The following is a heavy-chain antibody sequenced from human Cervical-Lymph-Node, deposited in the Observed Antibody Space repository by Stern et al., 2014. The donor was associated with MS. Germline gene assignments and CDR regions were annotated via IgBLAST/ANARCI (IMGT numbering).Heavy chain of an antibody. CDR2: INTNTGNP. CDR3: ARDPHDYGDRFDY. CDR1: GYSFTHFD. J-gene: IGHJ4*02. D-gene: IGHD4-17*01. V-gene: IGHV7-4-1*02. Sequence: QVQLVQSGSELKKPGASVKVSCKASGYSFTHFDLNWVRHAPGQGLQWMGWINTNTGNPSYAQAFTGRFVFSLDTSVSTAYLQISSLKAEDTAVYYCARDPHDYGDRFDYWGQGTLVIVSS.